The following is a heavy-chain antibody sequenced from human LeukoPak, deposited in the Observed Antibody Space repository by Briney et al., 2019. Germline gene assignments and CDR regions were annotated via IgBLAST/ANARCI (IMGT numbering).Heavy chain of an antibody. CDR1: GLTFRTTW. D-gene: IGHD1-7*01. V-gene: IGHV3-74*01. Sequence: GGSLRLSCATSGLTFRTTWMHWVRQAPGKGLMWVSRMNGEGTTIDYADSVKGRFTVSRDYAKNTLFLQMNNLRTEDTALYFCATARNFRFEYWGQGSLVIVSA. J-gene: IGHJ4*02. CDR2: MNGEGTTI. CDR3: ATARNFRFEY.